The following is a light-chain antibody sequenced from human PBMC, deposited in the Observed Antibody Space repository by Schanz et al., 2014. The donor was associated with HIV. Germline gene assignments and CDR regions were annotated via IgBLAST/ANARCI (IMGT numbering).Light chain of an antibody. V-gene: IGKV1-39*01. Sequence: DIQMTQSPSSLSASVGDSVTITCRASQSITSYLNWYQQRPGKAPKLLIYAASSLQSGVPSRFSGSGSGTEFTLTIYSLQPDDSATYYCQQYHSSAWTFGQGTRLEIK. CDR2: AAS. CDR1: QSITSY. J-gene: IGKJ1*01. CDR3: QQYHSSAWT.